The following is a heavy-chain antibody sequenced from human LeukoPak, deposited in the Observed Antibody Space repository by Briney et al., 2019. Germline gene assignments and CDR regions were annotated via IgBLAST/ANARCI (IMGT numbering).Heavy chain of an antibody. CDR3: AKGQVGYSSSWYQGDAFDI. V-gene: IGHV3-7*01. Sequence: HPGGSLRLSCAASGFTFSSYWMSWVRQAPGKGLEWVANIKQDGSEKYYVDSVKGRFTTSRDNAKNSLYLQMNSLRAEDTAVYYCAKGQVGYSSSWYQGDAFDIWGQGTMVTVSS. CDR2: IKQDGSEK. CDR1: GFTFSSYW. J-gene: IGHJ3*02. D-gene: IGHD6-13*01.